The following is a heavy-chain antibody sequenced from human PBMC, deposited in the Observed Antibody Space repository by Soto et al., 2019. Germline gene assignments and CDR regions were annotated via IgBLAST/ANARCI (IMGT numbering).Heavy chain of an antibody. J-gene: IGHJ4*02. CDR1: GFTFSSYW. V-gene: IGHV3-74*01. Sequence: GGSLRLSCAASGFTFSSYWMSWVRQAPGKGLVWVSRINSDGSSTSYADSVKGRFTISRDNAKNTLYLQMNSLRAEDTAVYYCAVAVAGPTAIGYWGQGTLVSVSS. CDR3: AVAVAGPTAIGY. CDR2: INSDGSST. D-gene: IGHD6-19*01.